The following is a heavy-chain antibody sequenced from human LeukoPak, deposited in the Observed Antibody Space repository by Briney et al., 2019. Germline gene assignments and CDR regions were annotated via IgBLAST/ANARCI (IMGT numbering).Heavy chain of an antibody. CDR3: ARDPITIFGVAAGAFDI. CDR2: INPNSGGT. D-gene: IGHD3-3*01. V-gene: IGHV1-2*02. CDR1: GYTFTGYY. J-gene: IGHJ3*02. Sequence: SVKVSCKASGYTFTGYYMHWVRQAPGQGLEWMGWINPNSGGTNYAQKFQGRVTMTRDTSISTAYMELSRLRSDDTAVYYCARDPITIFGVAAGAFDIWGQGTMVTVSS.